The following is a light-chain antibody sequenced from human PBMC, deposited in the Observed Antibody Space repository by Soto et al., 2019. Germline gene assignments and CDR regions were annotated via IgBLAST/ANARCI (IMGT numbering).Light chain of an antibody. CDR1: QTVSTY. Sequence: EIVLTQSPVTLSLSPGDRATLSCRASQTVSTYLAGYQQKPGQAPRLLIYDASNMATGIPARFSGSGSGTDFTLTISSREPEDVAVYYCQQRNNWLPAITFGQGTRLDIK. CDR3: QQRNNWLPAIT. J-gene: IGKJ5*01. CDR2: DAS. V-gene: IGKV3-11*01.